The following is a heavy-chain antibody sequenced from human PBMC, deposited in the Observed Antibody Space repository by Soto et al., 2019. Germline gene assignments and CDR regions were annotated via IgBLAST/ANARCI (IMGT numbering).Heavy chain of an antibody. Sequence: WGSPELSCGPAGLIFSDSDRVLTSPARGKGLEWVSYIKPTSGHINYADSVKGRFTISRDNARNSLYLQMNSLTADDTAMYYCARLPYSAYNRHCDYWGQGTRVTGSA. CDR3: ARLPYSAYNRHCDY. J-gene: IGHJ4*02. CDR1: GLIFSDSD. V-gene: IGHV3-11*06. D-gene: IGHD4-4*01. CDR2: IKPTSGHI.